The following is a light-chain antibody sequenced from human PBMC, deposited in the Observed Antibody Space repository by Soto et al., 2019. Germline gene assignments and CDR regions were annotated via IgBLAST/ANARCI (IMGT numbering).Light chain of an antibody. J-gene: IGKJ3*01. CDR1: QDIRKN. V-gene: IGKV1-39*01. CDR3: QHYSSTLRIVT. CDR2: AAS. Sequence: DIQMTQSPSSLSASVGDRVTITCRASQDIRKNLNWYQQRPGKDPNLLIYAASSLQNGVPSRFSGSGSGTDFSLTINSLQPEDFATYYCQHYSSTLRIVTFGPGTKVDIK.